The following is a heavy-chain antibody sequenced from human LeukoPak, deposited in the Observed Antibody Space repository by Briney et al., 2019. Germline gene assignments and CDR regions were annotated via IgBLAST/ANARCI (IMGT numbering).Heavy chain of an antibody. Sequence: ASVKVSCKASGYTFTSYDINWVRQATGQGLEWMGWMNPNSGNTGYAQKFQGRVTMTRNTSISTAYMELSSLRSEDTAVYYCATDLKGSYYDFWSGYYYWGQGTLVTVSS. J-gene: IGHJ4*02. V-gene: IGHV1-8*01. D-gene: IGHD3-3*01. CDR1: GYTFTSYD. CDR2: MNPNSGNT. CDR3: ATDLKGSYYDFWSGYYY.